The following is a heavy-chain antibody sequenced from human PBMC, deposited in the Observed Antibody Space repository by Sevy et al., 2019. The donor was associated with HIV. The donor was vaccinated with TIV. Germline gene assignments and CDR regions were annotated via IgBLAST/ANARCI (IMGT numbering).Heavy chain of an antibody. CDR1: GYTFTDYY. V-gene: IGHV1-2*02. J-gene: IGHJ6*02. CDR3: ARLTTMPTSDLYGMDV. Sequence: ASVKVSCKASGYTFTDYYIHWVRQAPGQGLEWMAWINPNDGVTNYAQRFQGGVTVTRDTSISTADMELRRLRSDDTAIYYCARLTTMPTSDLYGMDVWGQGTTVTVSS. D-gene: IGHD1-1*01. CDR2: INPNDGVT.